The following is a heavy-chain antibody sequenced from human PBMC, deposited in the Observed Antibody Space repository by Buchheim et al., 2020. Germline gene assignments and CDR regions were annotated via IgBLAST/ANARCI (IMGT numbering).Heavy chain of an antibody. Sequence: EVQLLESGGGLAQPGGSLRLSCAASGFTFTNYAMSWVRQAPGKGLEWVSSISVSGDSTYYADSVKGRFTISRDNSKNTLYLQMNSLRAEDTAVYYCAKDFLLLITSAVWDCWGQGTL. CDR2: ISVSGDST. CDR3: AKDFLLLITSAVWDC. J-gene: IGHJ4*02. D-gene: IGHD6-19*01. V-gene: IGHV3-23*01. CDR1: GFTFTNYA.